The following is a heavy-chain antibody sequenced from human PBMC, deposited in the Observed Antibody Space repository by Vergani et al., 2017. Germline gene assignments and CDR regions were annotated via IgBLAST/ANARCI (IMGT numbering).Heavy chain of an antibody. D-gene: IGHD2-2*01. J-gene: IGHJ4*02. CDR3: AKDPVHAVVVPAATIDY. V-gene: IGHV3-30*04. CDR1: GFIFQNYT. CDR2: ISNDGRHT. Sequence: QVNLVGSGGGVVQPGRSLRLSCATYGFIFQNYTMHWVRQAPGKGLEWVALISNDGRHTYYADSVRGRFSISRDNSKNTLYLQMNSLRAEDTAVYYCAKDPVHAVVVPAATIDYWGQGTLVIVSS.